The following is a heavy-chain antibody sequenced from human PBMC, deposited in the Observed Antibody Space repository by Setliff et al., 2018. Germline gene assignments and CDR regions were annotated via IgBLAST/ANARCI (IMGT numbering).Heavy chain of an antibody. CDR2: ISTSGST. CDR1: GGSISSGTYY. J-gene: IGHJ4*02. CDR3: AASRAYTGAVEEWFLPKTFDF. D-gene: IGHD3-10*01. V-gene: IGHV4-61*02. Sequence: SETLSLTCTVSGGSISSGTYYWSWIRQPAGKGLEWIGRISTSGSTNYNPSLKSRVTISQDTSNNQFSLRLTSVTAADMAVYYCAASRAYTGAVEEWFLPKTFDFWGQGSPVTVSS.